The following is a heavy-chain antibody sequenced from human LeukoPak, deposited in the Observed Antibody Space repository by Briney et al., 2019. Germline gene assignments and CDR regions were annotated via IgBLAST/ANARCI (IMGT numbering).Heavy chain of an antibody. CDR2: ISSNSGRI. J-gene: IGHJ3*02. CDR1: GFTFDDYA. V-gene: IGHV3-9*01. Sequence: PGRSLRLSCAASGFTFDDYAMHWVRQAPGKGLGWVSGISSNSGRIGYAGFVMARFTIYSDNAKNSLYLQTNSLRAEDTALYHCPKGSRRITLSAFDIWGQGTMVTVSS. D-gene: IGHD1-20*01. CDR3: PKGSRRITLSAFDI.